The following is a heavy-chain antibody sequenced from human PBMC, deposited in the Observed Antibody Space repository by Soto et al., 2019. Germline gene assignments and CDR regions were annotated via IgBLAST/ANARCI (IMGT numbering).Heavy chain of an antibody. CDR2: ISGSGGST. V-gene: IGHV3-23*01. D-gene: IGHD2-21*02. Sequence: GGSLRLSCAASGFTFSSYAMSWVRQAPGKGLEWVSAISGSGGSTYYADYLKGRFTISRDNSKNTLYLQMNSLRAEDTAVYYCAKDGRGIVVVTAASPLNDAFDIWGQGTMVTVSS. CDR3: AKDGRGIVVVTAASPLNDAFDI. CDR1: GFTFSSYA. J-gene: IGHJ3*02.